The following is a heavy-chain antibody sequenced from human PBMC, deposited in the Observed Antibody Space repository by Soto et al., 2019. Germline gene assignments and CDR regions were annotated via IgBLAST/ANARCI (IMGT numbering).Heavy chain of an antibody. CDR1: GYTFTSYG. CDR2: INPYNGNT. V-gene: IGHV1-8*02. Sequence: ASVKVSCKASGYTFTSYGISWVRQAPGQGLEWMGWINPYNGNTDYAQKFQGRVTMTRNTSISTAYMELSSLRSEDTAVYYCARDKVVGATGNWGQGTLVTVSS. CDR3: ARDKVVGATGN. J-gene: IGHJ4*02. D-gene: IGHD1-1*01.